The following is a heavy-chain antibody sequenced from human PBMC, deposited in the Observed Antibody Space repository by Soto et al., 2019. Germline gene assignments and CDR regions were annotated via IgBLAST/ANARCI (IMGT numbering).Heavy chain of an antibody. CDR1: GFTFSSYS. V-gene: IGHV3-48*02. J-gene: IGHJ5*02. D-gene: IGHD3-22*01. CDR3: PSEPSYYYATSRYLTWFDP. Sequence: EVQLVESGGGLVQPGGSLRLSCAASGFTFSSYSMNWVRQAPGKGLEWVSYISSSSSTIYYADSVKGRCTFSRDHAKNSLYLQMNILRDEATAVYYFPSEPSYYYATSRYLTWFDPWGQGTLVTVSS. CDR2: ISSSSSTI.